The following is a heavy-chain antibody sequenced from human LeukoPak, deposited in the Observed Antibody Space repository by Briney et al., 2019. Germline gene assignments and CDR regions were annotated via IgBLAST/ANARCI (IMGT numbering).Heavy chain of an antibody. D-gene: IGHD2/OR15-2a*01. CDR1: GYAFTSYY. Sequence: GASVNVSCKASGYAFTSYYMHWVRQAPGQGLEWMGIINTSDGSTTYAQRFQGRATFTTDTSTITVYMELSSLRSDDTAVYCCERHQGEREYPFDYWGQGTLVTVSS. CDR2: INTSDGST. CDR3: ERHQGEREYPFDY. V-gene: IGHV1-46*01. J-gene: IGHJ4*02.